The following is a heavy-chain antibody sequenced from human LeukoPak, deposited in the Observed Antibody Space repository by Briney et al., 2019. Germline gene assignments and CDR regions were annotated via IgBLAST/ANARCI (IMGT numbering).Heavy chain of an antibody. CDR3: ARGGRAYGD. CDR2: IKQDGSEK. D-gene: IGHD3-16*01. V-gene: IGHV3-7*04. J-gene: IGHJ4*02. Sequence: GGSLRLSCAASGFTFSNYWMSWVHQAPGKGLEWVANIKQDGSEKYYVDSVKGRFTISRDNAKNSPYLQMNSLRADDTAVYYCARGGRAYGDWGQGTLVTVSS. CDR1: GFTFSNYW.